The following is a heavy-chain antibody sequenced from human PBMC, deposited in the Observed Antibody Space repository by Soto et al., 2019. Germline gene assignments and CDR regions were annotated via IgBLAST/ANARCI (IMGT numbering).Heavy chain of an antibody. D-gene: IGHD1-26*01. CDR1: GFTFSNYG. V-gene: IGHV3-33*01. CDR2: IWYDGGKK. CDR3: AIDSSVRAIYGAALDI. J-gene: IGHJ3*02. Sequence: QVQLVESGGGVVQPGKSLRLSCAASGFTFSNYGMHWVRQPPGKGLEWVAIIWYDGGKKYYADSVKGRFTISRDNSKNKWYLEMNRLRSEDTAVYYCAIDSSVRAIYGAALDIWDKGTMVTVSS.